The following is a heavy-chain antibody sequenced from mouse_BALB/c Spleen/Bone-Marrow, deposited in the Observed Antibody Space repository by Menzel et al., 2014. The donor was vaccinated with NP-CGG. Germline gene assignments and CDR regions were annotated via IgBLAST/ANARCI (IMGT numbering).Heavy chain of an antibody. D-gene: IGHD2-4*01. CDR1: GDSITSGY. CDR2: ISYSGST. CDR3: ARYKGYYDHDGDYFDY. V-gene: IGHV3-8*02. J-gene: IGHJ2*01. Sequence: VQLQLSGPSLVKPSQTLSLTCSVTGDSITSGYWNWVRKFPGNKLEYMGYISYSGSTYYNPSLKSRISITRDTSKNQYYLQMNSVTTEDTATYYCARYKGYYDHDGDYFDYWGQGTTLTVSS.